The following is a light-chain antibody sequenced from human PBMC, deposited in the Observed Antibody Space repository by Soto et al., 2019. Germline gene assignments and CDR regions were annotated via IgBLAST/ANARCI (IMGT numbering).Light chain of an antibody. CDR2: GAS. J-gene: IGKJ1*01. CDR1: QSVSTN. V-gene: IGKV3-15*01. CDR3: QQYNNWPPWT. Sequence: EIVMTQSPATLSVSPGERATLSCTASQSVSTNLAWYQQKPGQAPRLLVYGASTRATGIPARFSGSGSGTDFTLTISSLQSEDFAIYYCQQYNNWPPWTFGQGNKVEIK.